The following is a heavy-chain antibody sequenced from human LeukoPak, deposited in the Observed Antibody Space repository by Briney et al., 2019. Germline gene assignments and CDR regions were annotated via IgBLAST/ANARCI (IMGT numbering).Heavy chain of an antibody. D-gene: IGHD3-22*01. V-gene: IGHV3-21*01. CDR2: ISSSSSYI. Sequence: GGSLRLSCAASGFTFSSYGMYWVRQAPGKGLEWVSSISSSSSYIYYADSVKGRFTIPRDNAKNSLYLQMNSLRAEDTAVYYCARDLPPNSFYDSSGSQDYWGQGTLVTVSS. J-gene: IGHJ4*02. CDR3: ARDLPPNSFYDSSGSQDY. CDR1: GFTFSSYG.